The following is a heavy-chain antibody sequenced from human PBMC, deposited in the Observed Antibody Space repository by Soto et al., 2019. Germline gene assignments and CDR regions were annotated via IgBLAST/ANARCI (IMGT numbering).Heavy chain of an antibody. CDR3: ARGGYSSTWSNLLDRSGLDV. D-gene: IGHD6-13*01. V-gene: IGHV1-69*06. CDR2: IIPLFGTA. J-gene: IGHJ6*02. CDR1: GGTFNNYA. Sequence: QVQLVQSGAEVKKPGSSVKVSCKASGGTFNNYAISWVRQAPGQGLEWMGGIIPLFGTANYAQKFEGRVTITADKSTDTVYMELSGLRSGDTAVYYCARGGYSSTWSNLLDRSGLDVWGQGTTVTVSS.